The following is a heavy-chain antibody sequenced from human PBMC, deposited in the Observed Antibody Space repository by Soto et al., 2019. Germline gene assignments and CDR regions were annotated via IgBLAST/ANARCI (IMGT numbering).Heavy chain of an antibody. CDR2: ISSSGSTI. CDR3: ARAGILGIAAAAPDY. V-gene: IGHV3-11*01. D-gene: IGHD6-13*01. J-gene: IGHJ4*02. CDR1: GFTFSDYY. Sequence: PGESLRLSCAASGFTFSDYYMSWIRQAPGKGLEWVSYISSSGSTIYYADSVKGRFTISRDNAKNSLYLQMNSLRAEDTAVYYSARAGILGIAAAAPDYWGQGTLVTVSS.